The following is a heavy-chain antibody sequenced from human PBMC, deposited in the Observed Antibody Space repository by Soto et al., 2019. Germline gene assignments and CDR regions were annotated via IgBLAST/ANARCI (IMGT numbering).Heavy chain of an antibody. CDR1: GYSFTSYW. V-gene: IGHV5-51*01. J-gene: IGHJ6*02. CDR3: AGGGVGGGITRGRDYSGMDV. D-gene: IGHD3-10*01. Sequence: PGESLKISCKGSGYSFTSYWIGWVRQMPGKGLEWMGIIYPGDSDTRYSPSFQGQVTISADKSISTAYLQWSSLKASDTAMYYWAGGGVGGGITRGRDYSGMDVWGQGTTVTVSS. CDR2: IYPGDSDT.